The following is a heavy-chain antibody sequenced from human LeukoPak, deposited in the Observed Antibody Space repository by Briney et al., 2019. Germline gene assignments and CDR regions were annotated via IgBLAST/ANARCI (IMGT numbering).Heavy chain of an antibody. CDR2: ISSSSSYI. V-gene: IGHV3-21*01. CDR3: ARDQTTWFGELSGFDY. J-gene: IGHJ4*02. D-gene: IGHD3-10*01. Sequence: GGSLRLSCAASGFTFSIYSMNWVRQAPGKGLEWVSSISSSSSYIYYADSVKGRFTISRDNAKNSLYLQMNSLRAEDTAVYYCARDQTTWFGELSGFDYWGQGTLVTVSS. CDR1: GFTFSIYS.